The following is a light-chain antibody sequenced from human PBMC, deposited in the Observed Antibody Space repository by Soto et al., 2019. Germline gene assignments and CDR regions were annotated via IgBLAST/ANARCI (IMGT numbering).Light chain of an antibody. CDR1: QSVDSN. CDR2: GAS. Sequence: EIVMTQSPATLSVSPGERATLSCRASQSVDSNLAWYQQKPGQAPRLLIYGASTRATDIPARFSGSGSGTEFTPTISSLQSEDFAVYYCQQYNDWILTFGQGTKVENK. V-gene: IGKV3D-15*01. CDR3: QQYNDWILT. J-gene: IGKJ1*01.